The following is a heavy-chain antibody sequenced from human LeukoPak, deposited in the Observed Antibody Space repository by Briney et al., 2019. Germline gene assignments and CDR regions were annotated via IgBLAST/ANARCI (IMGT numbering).Heavy chain of an antibody. Sequence: GGSLRLSCAASGFTFSSYGMHWVRQAPGKGLEWVAVISYDGSNKYYADSVKGRFTISRDNSKNTLYLQMNSLRAEDTAVYYCARWLGSYYYYGMDVWGQGTTVTVSS. D-gene: IGHD6-19*01. J-gene: IGHJ6*02. V-gene: IGHV3-30*03. CDR2: ISYDGSNK. CDR3: ARWLGSYYYYGMDV. CDR1: GFTFSSYG.